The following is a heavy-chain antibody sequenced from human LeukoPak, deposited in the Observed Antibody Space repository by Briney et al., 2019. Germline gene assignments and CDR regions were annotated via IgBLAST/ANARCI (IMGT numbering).Heavy chain of an antibody. D-gene: IGHD5/OR15-5a*01. J-gene: IGHJ5*02. V-gene: IGHV4-39*01. CDR1: GGSISSHIYC. CDR2: VYSSGST. Sequence: NPSDPLSLTCTVSGGSISSHIYCWGWIRQPPGKGLESYGSVYSSGSTHYNPDIRIGVTISLDTSKNQSSLELSSVTAADTAVYYCARHRSVFAWFNPWRQGTLVTVSS. CDR3: ARHRSVFAWFNP.